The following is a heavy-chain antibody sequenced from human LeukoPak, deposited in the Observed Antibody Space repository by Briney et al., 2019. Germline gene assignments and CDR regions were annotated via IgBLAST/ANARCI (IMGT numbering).Heavy chain of an antibody. D-gene: IGHD6-19*01. CDR1: GFTFSSCG. J-gene: IGHJ4*02. CDR3: ARAYSSGCFDC. CDR2: INQDGSEK. Sequence: GGSLRLSCAASGFTFSSCGMHWVRQAPGKGLEWVANINQDGSEKYYVDSVKGRFTISRDNAKNSLYLQMNSLRAEDTAVYYCARAYSSGCFDCWGQGTLVTVSS. V-gene: IGHV3-7*04.